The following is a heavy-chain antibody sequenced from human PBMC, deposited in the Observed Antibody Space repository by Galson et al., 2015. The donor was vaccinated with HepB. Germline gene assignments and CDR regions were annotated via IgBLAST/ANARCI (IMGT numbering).Heavy chain of an antibody. J-gene: IGHJ4*02. D-gene: IGHD2-2*01. CDR1: GDTFSSYA. CDR2: IVPMFGRG. V-gene: IGHV1-69*13. CDR3: ARAKDDVVVPAAGFDY. Sequence: SVKVSCKASGDTFSSYAISWVRQAPGQGPEWMGGIVPMFGRGNYAQKFQDRVTITADESLSTVYMELRYLRSEDTAVYYCARAKDDVVVPAAGFDYWGQGTLSPSPQ.